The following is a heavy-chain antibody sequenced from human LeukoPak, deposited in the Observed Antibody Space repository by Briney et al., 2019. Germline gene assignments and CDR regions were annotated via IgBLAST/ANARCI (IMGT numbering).Heavy chain of an antibody. CDR3: ARDLWALGYCSSTSCSWGDAFDI. CDR1: GYTFSSYG. Sequence: ASVKVSCKASGYTFSSYGISWVRQAPGQGLEWMGWISAYNGNTNYAQKLQGRVTMTTDTSTSTAYMELRSLRSADTAVYYCARDLWALGYCSSTSCSWGDAFDIWGQGTMVTVSS. D-gene: IGHD2-2*01. CDR2: ISAYNGNT. J-gene: IGHJ3*02. V-gene: IGHV1-18*01.